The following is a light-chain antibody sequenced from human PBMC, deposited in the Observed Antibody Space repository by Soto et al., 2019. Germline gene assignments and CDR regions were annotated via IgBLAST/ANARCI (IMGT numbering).Light chain of an antibody. CDR3: KQALQAAVW. CDR2: LGS. Sequence: EIVLAQSPLSLPVTPGEPASISCRSSQSLLHSNGYNYGDWYLQKAGQSPQLLIYLGSNRHSAVPDGFSGSGSGPDFAVTILRVGPAHAGFYSRKQALQAAVWFGQGTRLEIK. V-gene: IGKV2-28*01. J-gene: IGKJ5*01. CDR1: QSLLHSNGYNY.